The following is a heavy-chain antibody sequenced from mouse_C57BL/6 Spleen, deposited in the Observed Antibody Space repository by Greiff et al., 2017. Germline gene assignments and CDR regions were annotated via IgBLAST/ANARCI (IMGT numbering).Heavy chain of an antibody. Sequence: VQLQQPGAELVRPGTSVKLSCKASGYTFTSYWMHWVKQRPGQGLEWIGVIDPSDSYTNYNQKFKGKATLTVDTSSSTAYMQLSSLTSEDSAVYYCARRNYGSRDWYFDVWGTGTTVTVSS. CDR3: ARRNYGSRDWYFDV. CDR1: GYTFTSYW. V-gene: IGHV1-59*01. CDR2: IDPSDSYT. J-gene: IGHJ1*03. D-gene: IGHD1-1*01.